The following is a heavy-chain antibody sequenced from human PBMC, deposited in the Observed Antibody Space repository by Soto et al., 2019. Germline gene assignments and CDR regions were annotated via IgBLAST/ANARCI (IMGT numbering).Heavy chain of an antibody. CDR1: GGSISSYY. CDR3: ARAVGGRYFDWLPELDY. V-gene: IGHV4-59*01. Sequence: PSETLSLTCTVSGGSISSYYWSWIRQPPGKGLEWIGYIYYSGSTNYNPSLKSRVTISVDTSKNQFSLKLSSVTAADTAVYYCARAVGGRYFDWLPELDYWGQGTPVTVSS. CDR2: IYYSGST. D-gene: IGHD3-9*01. J-gene: IGHJ4*02.